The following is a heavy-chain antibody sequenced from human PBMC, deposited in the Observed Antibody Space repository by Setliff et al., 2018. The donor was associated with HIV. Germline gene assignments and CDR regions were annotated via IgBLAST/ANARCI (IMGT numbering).Heavy chain of an antibody. J-gene: IGHJ4*02. V-gene: IGHV4-59*08. CDR3: ARFARDPTD. Sequence: SETLSLTCTVSGASITSSYWTWIRQSPGRGLEYLGYIYYSGDSKYSPSLKSRLSMSLDASTSQFSLRLNSLTAADTAMYYCARFARDPTDWGRGILVTVSS. CDR1: GASITSSY. CDR2: IYYSGDS.